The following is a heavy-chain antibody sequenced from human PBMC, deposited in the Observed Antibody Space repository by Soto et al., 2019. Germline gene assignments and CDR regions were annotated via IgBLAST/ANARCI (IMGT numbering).Heavy chain of an antibody. V-gene: IGHV3-30-3*01. CDR1: GFTLSSYS. CDR3: ARGLYDFWISAPGNWFDP. CDR2: ISYDGSNK. D-gene: IGHD3-3*01. J-gene: IGHJ5*02. Sequence: PGGSLRLSCAASGFTLSSYSMHWVRQAPGKGLEWVAVISYDGSNKYYADSVKGRFTISRDNSKNTLYLQMNSLRAEDTAVYYCARGLYDFWISAPGNWFDPWGQGTLVTVSS.